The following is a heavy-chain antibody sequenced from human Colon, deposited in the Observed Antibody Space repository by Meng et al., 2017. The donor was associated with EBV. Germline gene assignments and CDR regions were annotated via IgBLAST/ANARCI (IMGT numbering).Heavy chain of an antibody. CDR3: ASSDCSGGTCYLDC. Sequence: QVQLQQWGAGLLKPSETLPLTCTVYGGSFSDSYWTWIRQPPGKGLEWIGEINHVGSTTYNPSLKSRVTISVDTSKNQFSLKLSSVTAADAAVYYCASSDCSGGTCYLDCWGQGTLVTVSS. V-gene: IGHV4-34*01. CDR2: INHVGST. J-gene: IGHJ4*02. D-gene: IGHD2-15*01. CDR1: GGSFSDSY.